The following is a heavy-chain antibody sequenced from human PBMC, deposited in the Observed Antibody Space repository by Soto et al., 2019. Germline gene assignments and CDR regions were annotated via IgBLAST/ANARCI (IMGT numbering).Heavy chain of an antibody. CDR3: ARMESFGSLNWLDP. V-gene: IGHV1-8*01. CDR2: MNPGSGDT. Sequence: ASVKVSCKASGYTFTNNDVSWVRQATGQGLEWMGWMNPGSGDTGYAQKFQGRVTMTRDISIATAYMELNSLTSEDTAIYYCARMESFGSLNWLDPCGQGTLVTVSS. J-gene: IGHJ5*02. CDR1: GYTFTNND. D-gene: IGHD5-18*01.